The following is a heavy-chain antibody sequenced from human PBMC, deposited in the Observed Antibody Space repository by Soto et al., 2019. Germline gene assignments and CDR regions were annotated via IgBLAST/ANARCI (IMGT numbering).Heavy chain of an antibody. D-gene: IGHD3-3*01. CDR3: AKDWTIFGVIHYFDY. Sequence: HPGGSLRLSCAASGFTFSNYGVHWVRQAPGKGLEWVATISYDGSNIYYGGSVKGRFTISRDNSKNTLYLQMNSLRAEDTAVYYCAKDWTIFGVIHYFDYWGQGTLVTVSS. V-gene: IGHV3-30*18. CDR2: ISYDGSNI. CDR1: GFTFSNYG. J-gene: IGHJ4*02.